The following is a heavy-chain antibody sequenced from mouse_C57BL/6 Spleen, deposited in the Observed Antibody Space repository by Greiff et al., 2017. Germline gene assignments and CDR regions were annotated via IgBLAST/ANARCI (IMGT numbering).Heavy chain of an antibody. V-gene: IGHV1-50*01. Sequence: WVKQRPGQGLEWIGEIDPSDSYTNYNQKFKGKATLTVDTSSSTAYMQLSSLTSEDSAVYYCAKGNHYYAMDYWGQGTSVTVSS. CDR2: IDPSDSYT. CDR3: AKGNHYYAMDY. J-gene: IGHJ4*01.